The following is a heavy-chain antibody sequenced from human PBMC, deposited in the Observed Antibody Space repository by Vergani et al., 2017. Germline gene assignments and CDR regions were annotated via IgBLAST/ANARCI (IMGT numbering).Heavy chain of an antibody. CDR2: ISSSSSYI. J-gene: IGHJ6*02. CDR1: GFTFISYS. CDR3: ARDSWSSTSCYSPPTFYYYGMDV. V-gene: IGHV3-21*01. Sequence: EVQLVESGGGLVKPGGSLRLSCAASGFTFISYSMNWVRPAPGKGLEWVSSISSSSSYIYYADSVKGRFTISRDNAKNSLYLQMNSLRAEDTAVYYCARDSWSSTSCYSPPTFYYYGMDVWGQGTTVTVSS. D-gene: IGHD2-2*02.